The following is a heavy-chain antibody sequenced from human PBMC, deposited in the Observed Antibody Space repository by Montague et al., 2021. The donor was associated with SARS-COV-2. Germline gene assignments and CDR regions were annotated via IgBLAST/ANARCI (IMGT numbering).Heavy chain of an antibody. CDR1: GGSFSDYY. D-gene: IGHD3-22*01. Sequence: SETLSLTCAVYGGSFSDYYWSWIRQPPGKGLEWIGEINHRGTSKYNPSLKSRVSISLDTSKNQFSRYLSSVTAADTAVYYCARGRQHFNMIVVVMTGGEYYFDYWGQGTLVTVSS. J-gene: IGHJ4*02. CDR3: ARGRQHFNMIVVVMTGGEYYFDY. CDR2: INHRGTS. V-gene: IGHV4-34*01.